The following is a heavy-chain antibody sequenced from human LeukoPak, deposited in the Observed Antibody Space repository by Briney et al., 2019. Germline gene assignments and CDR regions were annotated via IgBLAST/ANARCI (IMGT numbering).Heavy chain of an antibody. CDR3: ARDGVGSSWYCSYYYYGMDV. V-gene: IGHV4-59*01. CDR1: GGSISSYY. J-gene: IGHJ6*02. CDR2: IYYSGST. D-gene: IGHD6-13*01. Sequence: SETLSLTCTVSGGSISSYYWSWIRQPPGKGLEWIGYIYYSGSTNYNPSLKSRVTISVDTSKNQFSLKLSSVTAADTAVYYCARDGVGSSWYCSYYYYGMDVWGQGTTVTVSS.